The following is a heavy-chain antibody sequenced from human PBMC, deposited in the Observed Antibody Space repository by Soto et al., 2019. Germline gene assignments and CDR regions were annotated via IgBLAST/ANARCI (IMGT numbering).Heavy chain of an antibody. CDR1: GYTFTSYG. CDR3: ARGGYFDSSNYLAY. V-gene: IGHV1-3*01. Sequence: QVQLVQSGAEVKKPGASVKVSCKASGYTFTSYGINWVRKAPGRGLEWMGWINPGNGNTKYSQQFQGRVIIDRDTSASTAYMELSSLRSEDTAVYYCARGGYFDSSNYLAYWGLGTLVTVSS. D-gene: IGHD3-22*01. CDR2: INPGNGNT. J-gene: IGHJ4*02.